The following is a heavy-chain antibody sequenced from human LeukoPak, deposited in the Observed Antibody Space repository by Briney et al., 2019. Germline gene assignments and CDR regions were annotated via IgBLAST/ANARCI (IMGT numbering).Heavy chain of an antibody. CDR3: ARDLSGSDSFDI. CDR1: GASITYHF. Sequence: SETLFLTCTVTGASITYHFWNWFRQPAGKGLEWIGRIYNTGTTKYNPSLKSRVTMSVDTSRNQFSLNLRSVTAADTAIYFCARDLSGSDSFDIWGQGTMVTVSS. V-gene: IGHV4-4*07. J-gene: IGHJ3*02. CDR2: IYNTGTT.